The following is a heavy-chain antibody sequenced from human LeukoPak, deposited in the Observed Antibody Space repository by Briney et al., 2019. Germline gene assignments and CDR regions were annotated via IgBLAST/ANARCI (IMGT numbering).Heavy chain of an antibody. CDR1: GFTFSNFS. D-gene: IGHD6-13*01. CDR3: ARDSIQHQLVLEDRGYPYYFEH. CDR2: ISSRSSAI. Sequence: GGSLRLSCAASGFTFSNFSMNWVRQAPGKGLERVSYISSRSSAIYYADSVKGRFTISRDNAKNSLYLQMNSLRAEDTAVYYCARDSIQHQLVLEDRGYPYYFEHWGQGTLVTVSS. V-gene: IGHV3-21*05. J-gene: IGHJ4*02.